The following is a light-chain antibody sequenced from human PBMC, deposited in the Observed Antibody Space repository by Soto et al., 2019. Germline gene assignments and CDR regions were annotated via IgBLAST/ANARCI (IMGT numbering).Light chain of an antibody. CDR1: TGAVTSGNY. V-gene: IGLV7-46*01. J-gene: IGLJ3*02. CDR3: LLSYSGTHWV. Sequence: QAVVTQEPSLTVSPGGTVTLTCGSSTGAVTSGNYPYWFQKKPGQAPRTLIYDTTNKQSWTPARFSGSLLGGKAALTLAGAQTDDEADYYCLLSYSGTHWVFGGGTQLTVL. CDR2: DTT.